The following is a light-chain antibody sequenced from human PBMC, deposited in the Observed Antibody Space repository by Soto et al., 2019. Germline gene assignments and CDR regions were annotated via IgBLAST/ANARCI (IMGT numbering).Light chain of an antibody. CDR1: SSNIGAGYD. J-gene: IGLJ1*01. Sequence: QSVLTQPPSVSGAPGQRVTISCTGSSSNIGAGYDVHWYQQLPGTAPKLLIYGNSNRPSGVPDRFSGSKSGTSASLAITGLQAEDEADYYCQSYDSSLSEVFGTGTKVTLL. CDR2: GNS. CDR3: QSYDSSLSEV. V-gene: IGLV1-40*01.